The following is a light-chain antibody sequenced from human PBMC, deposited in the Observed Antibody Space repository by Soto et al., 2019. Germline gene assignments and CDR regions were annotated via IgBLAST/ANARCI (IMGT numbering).Light chain of an antibody. CDR3: QQLNSYPPWT. V-gene: IGKV1-9*01. CDR1: QGISSN. CDR2: AAS. Sequence: DIQLTQSPSFLSASVGDRVTITCRASQGISSNLAWYQQKPGKSPKLLIYAASTLQSGVPSRFSGSGSGTEFTLTISSLQPEDFATYYCQQLNSYPPWTFGQGTKVEMK. J-gene: IGKJ1*01.